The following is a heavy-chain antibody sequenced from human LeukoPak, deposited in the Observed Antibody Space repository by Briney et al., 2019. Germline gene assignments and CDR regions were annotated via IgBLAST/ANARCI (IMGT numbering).Heavy chain of an antibody. CDR1: GYTFTRYG. CDR2: ISGYNGNT. Sequence: ASVKVSCKASGYTFTRYGISWVRQAPGPGLEWMGWISGYNGNTKYAQKVQGRVTMTTDTSTSTAYMELRSLRSDDTAVYYCAREASGAPGTREFDYWGQGTLVTVSS. V-gene: IGHV1-18*01. CDR3: AREASGAPGTREFDY. J-gene: IGHJ4*02. D-gene: IGHD6-13*01.